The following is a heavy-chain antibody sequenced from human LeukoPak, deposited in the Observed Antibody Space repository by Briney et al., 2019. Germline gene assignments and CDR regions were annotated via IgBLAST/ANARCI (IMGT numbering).Heavy chain of an antibody. CDR3: TKGTYYDLWSGYPGLFDY. J-gene: IGHJ4*02. Sequence: QPGGSLRLSCAASGFTFSSYAMSWVRQAPGKGLEWVSAISGSGGSTYYADSVKGRFTISRDNSKNTLYLQMNSLRAEDTAVYYCTKGTYYDLWSGYPGLFDYWGQGTLVTVSS. CDR2: ISGSGGST. V-gene: IGHV3-23*01. D-gene: IGHD3-3*01. CDR1: GFTFSSYA.